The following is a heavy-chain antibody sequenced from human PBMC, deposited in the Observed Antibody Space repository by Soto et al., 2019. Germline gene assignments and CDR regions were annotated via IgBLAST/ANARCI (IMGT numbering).Heavy chain of an antibody. CDR1: GGTFSSYA. V-gene: IGHV1-69*12. Sequence: QVQLVQSGAEVKKPGSSVKVSCKASGGTFSSYAISWVRQAPGQGLEWMGGIIPIFGTANYAQKFQGRVTITADESTSTAYMELSSLRSEDTAVYYCARERDYGDYGPRGGYYYYGMDVWGQGTTVTVSS. J-gene: IGHJ6*02. CDR3: ARERDYGDYGPRGGYYYYGMDV. D-gene: IGHD4-17*01. CDR2: IIPIFGTA.